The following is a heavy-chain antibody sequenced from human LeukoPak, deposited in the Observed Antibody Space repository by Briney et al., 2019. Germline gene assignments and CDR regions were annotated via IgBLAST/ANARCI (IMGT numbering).Heavy chain of an antibody. J-gene: IGHJ2*01. Sequence: GGSLRLSCAASGFTFTSHAVSWVRQAPGKGLKWTSAISGSGDSTYYADSVKGRFTISRDNSRDTVYLQMNSLRAEDTAVYYCARDFWDDFEYFDLWGRGTLVTVSS. CDR2: ISGSGDST. CDR3: ARDFWDDFEYFDL. V-gene: IGHV3-23*01. D-gene: IGHD3-3*01. CDR1: GFTFTSHA.